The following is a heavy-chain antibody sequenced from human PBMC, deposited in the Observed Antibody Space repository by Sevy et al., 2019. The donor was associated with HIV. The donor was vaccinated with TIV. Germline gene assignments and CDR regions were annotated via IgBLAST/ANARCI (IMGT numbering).Heavy chain of an antibody. CDR3: ASGGNGDFWSYEYYYYGMDV. Sequence: ASMKVSCEASGYTFTKYDINWVRQATGQGLEWMGWMSPNTGATGFAQSFEGRVTLTRNTSISTAYMELSSLRYEDTAVYYCASGGNGDFWSYEYYYYGMDVWGQGTTVTVSS. CDR1: GYTFTKYD. V-gene: IGHV1-8*01. CDR2: MSPNTGAT. J-gene: IGHJ6*02. D-gene: IGHD3-3*01.